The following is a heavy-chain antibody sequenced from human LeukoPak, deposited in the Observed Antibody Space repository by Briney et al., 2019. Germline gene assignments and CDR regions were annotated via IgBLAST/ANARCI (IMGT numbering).Heavy chain of an antibody. J-gene: IGHJ3*02. CDR1: GFTFSSYS. CDR2: ITSSSTYI. Sequence: NPGGSLRLSCAASGFTFSSYSMNWVRQAPGKGLEWVSSITSSSTYIYYADSVKGRFTISRDNAKKSLYLQMNSLRAEDTAVYYCARLNDAFDIWGQGTMVTVSS. CDR3: ARLNDAFDI. V-gene: IGHV3-21*01.